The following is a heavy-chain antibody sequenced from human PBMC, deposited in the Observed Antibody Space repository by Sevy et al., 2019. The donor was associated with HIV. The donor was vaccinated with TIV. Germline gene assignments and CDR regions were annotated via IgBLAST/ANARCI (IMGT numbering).Heavy chain of an antibody. Sequence: GGSLRLSCAASGFTFSSYAMSWVRQAPGKGLEWVSAITGTGSSTNYADSVKGWFTISRDNSKNTLYLQMNSLRAEDTAVYYCAKGGIWSPPTWFDPWGQGTLVTVSS. CDR2: ITGTGSST. V-gene: IGHV3-23*01. CDR3: AKGGIWSPPTWFDP. CDR1: GFTFSSYA. J-gene: IGHJ5*02. D-gene: IGHD3-3*01.